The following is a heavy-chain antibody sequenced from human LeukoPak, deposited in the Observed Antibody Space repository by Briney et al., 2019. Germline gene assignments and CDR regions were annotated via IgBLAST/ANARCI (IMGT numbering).Heavy chain of an antibody. Sequence: SETLSLTCTVSCGSINYYYWNWIGQPPGKGLEWIGYIHSSGNTRYNPSLRSRVTMSVETSKNQFSLRLTSVTAADTAVYYCARELTIFGTVMGFHTWGPGTVVTVSS. CDR3: ARELTIFGTVMGFHT. D-gene: IGHD3-3*01. V-gene: IGHV4-4*08. CDR2: IHSSGNT. J-gene: IGHJ5*02. CDR1: CGSINYYY.